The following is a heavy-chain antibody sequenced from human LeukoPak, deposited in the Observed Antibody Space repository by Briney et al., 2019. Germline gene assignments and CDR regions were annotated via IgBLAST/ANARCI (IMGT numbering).Heavy chain of an antibody. CDR1: GYTFTNYW. D-gene: IGHD6-13*01. CDR2: IDPSDSYT. CDR3: ASRIAADQN. J-gene: IGHJ4*02. V-gene: IGHV5-10-1*01. Sequence: GESLRVSCKGSGYTFTNYWISWVRQMPGQGLEWMGRIDPSDSYTNYSPSFHGHVTISADKSISTAYLQWSSLRASDTAMYYWASRIAADQNWGQGTLVTVSS.